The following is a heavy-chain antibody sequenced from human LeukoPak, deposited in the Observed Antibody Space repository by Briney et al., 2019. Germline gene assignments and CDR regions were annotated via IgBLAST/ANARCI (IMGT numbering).Heavy chain of an antibody. CDR1: GGTFSSYA. J-gene: IGHJ6*03. D-gene: IGHD4-17*01. Sequence: SVKVSCKASGGTFSSYAISWVRQAPGQGLEWMGGIIPIFGTANYAQKFQGRVTITTDESTSTAYMELSSLRSEDTAVYYCAREVVDGDYGWYYYMDVWGKGTTVTVSS. V-gene: IGHV1-69*05. CDR3: AREVVDGDYGWYYYMDV. CDR2: IIPIFGTA.